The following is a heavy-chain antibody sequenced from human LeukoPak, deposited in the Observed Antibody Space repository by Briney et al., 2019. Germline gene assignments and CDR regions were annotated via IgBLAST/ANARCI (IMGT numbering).Heavy chain of an antibody. D-gene: IGHD3-10*01. CDR1: GGSISSYY. CDR2: IYYSGST. J-gene: IGHJ3*02. V-gene: IGHV4-59*01. CDR3: ATIGSGISDAFDI. Sequence: KTSETLSLTCTVSGGSISSYYWSWIRQPPRKGLEWIGYIYYSGSTNYNPSLKSRVTISVDTSKNQFSLKLSSVTAADTAVYYCATIGSGISDAFDIWGQGTMVTVSS.